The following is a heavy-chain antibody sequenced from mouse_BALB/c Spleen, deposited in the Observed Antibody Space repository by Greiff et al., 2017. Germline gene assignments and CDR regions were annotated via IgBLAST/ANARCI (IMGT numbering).Heavy chain of an antibody. Sequence: EVHLVESGGGLVKPGGSLKLSCAASGFTFSDYYMYWVRQTPEKRLEWVATISDGGSYTYYPDSVKGRFTISRDNAKNNLYLQMSSLKSEDTAMYYCARGWLLGYFDVWGAGTTVTVSS. V-gene: IGHV5-4*02. CDR3: ARGWLLGYFDV. J-gene: IGHJ1*01. CDR2: ISDGGSYT. CDR1: GFTFSDYY. D-gene: IGHD2-3*01.